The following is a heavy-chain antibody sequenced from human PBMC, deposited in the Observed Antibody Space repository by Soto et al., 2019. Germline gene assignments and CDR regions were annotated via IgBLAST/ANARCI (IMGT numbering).Heavy chain of an antibody. D-gene: IGHD2-21*02. V-gene: IGHV3-30*18. CDR3: AKVAQGDPLISDYGMDV. J-gene: IGHJ6*02. CDR2: ISYDGSNK. CDR1: GFPFSSYG. Sequence: GGSLRLSCAASGFPFSSYGMHWVRQAPGKGLEWVAVISYDGSNKYYADSVKGRFTGSRDNSKNAVYLQMNSLRAEDTAVYYCAKVAQGDPLISDYGMDVWGQGTTVTVSS.